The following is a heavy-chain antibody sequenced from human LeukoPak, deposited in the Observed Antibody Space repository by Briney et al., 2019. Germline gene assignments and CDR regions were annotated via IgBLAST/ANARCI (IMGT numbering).Heavy chain of an antibody. CDR3: AREGDIAAARPTYYYYYYMDV. V-gene: IGHV4-34*01. CDR1: GGSFSGYY. D-gene: IGHD6-13*01. CDR2: INHSGST. J-gene: IGHJ6*03. Sequence: SETLSLTCAVYGGSFSGYYWSWIRQPPGKGLEWIGEINHSGSTNYNPSLKSRVTISVDTSKNQFSLKLSSVTAADTAVYYCAREGDIAAARPTYYYYYYMDVWGKGTTVTVSS.